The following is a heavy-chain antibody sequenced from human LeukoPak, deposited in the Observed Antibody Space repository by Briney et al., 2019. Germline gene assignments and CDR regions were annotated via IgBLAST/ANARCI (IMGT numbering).Heavy chain of an antibody. V-gene: IGHV5-51*01. D-gene: IGHD6-13*01. CDR3: ARVSGPIAAAGRTRSPSMIDY. J-gene: IGHJ4*02. Sequence: GESLKISCKGSGYRFTSYWIRWVRPMPGKGLEWMGIIYPGDSDTRSSPSFQGQVTISADKSISTAYLQWSSLKASDTAMYYCARVSGPIAAAGRTRSPSMIDYWGQGTLVTVSS. CDR2: IYPGDSDT. CDR1: GYRFTSYW.